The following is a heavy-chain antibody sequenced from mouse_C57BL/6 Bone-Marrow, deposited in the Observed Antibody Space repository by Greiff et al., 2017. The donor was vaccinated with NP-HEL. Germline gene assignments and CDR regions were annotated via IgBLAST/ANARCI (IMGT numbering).Heavy chain of an antibody. Sequence: QVQLQQPGAELVKPGASVKLSCKASGYTFTSYWMQWVKQRPGQGLEWIGEIDPSDSYTNSNQKFKGKATLTVDTSSSTAYMQHSSLTTEDAAVYYCAREGFAYWGQGTVVTVSA. J-gene: IGHJ3*01. CDR2: IDPSDSYT. CDR3: AREGFAY. V-gene: IGHV1-50*01. CDR1: GYTFTSYW.